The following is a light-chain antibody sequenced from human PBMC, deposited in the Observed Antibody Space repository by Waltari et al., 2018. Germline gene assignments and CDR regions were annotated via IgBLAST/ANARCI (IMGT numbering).Light chain of an antibody. J-gene: IGLJ2*01. CDR3: QSYDTSLSVV. CDR1: GSNIGAGYD. V-gene: IGLV1-40*01. Sequence: QSVLTQPPSVSGAPGQRVTISCTGSGSNIGAGYDTHWYQQLPGKAPRLLIYGVNTRPSGVPDRFLGSQAGTSASLAITGLQAEDEGDYYCQSYDTSLSVVFGGGTKLTVL. CDR2: GVN.